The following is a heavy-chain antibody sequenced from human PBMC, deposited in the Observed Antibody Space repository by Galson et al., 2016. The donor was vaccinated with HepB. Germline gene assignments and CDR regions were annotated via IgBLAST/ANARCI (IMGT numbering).Heavy chain of an antibody. Sequence: SVKVSCKASGGSFSSYATSWVRQAPGHGLEWMGGIIPMFGTANYAQKFQGKVTITADESTRTAFMELSSLRSEDTAVYYCARGCLEWSDNRAFRIWYFDLWGRGTLVSVSS. J-gene: IGHJ2*01. CDR1: GGSFSSYA. CDR3: ARGCLEWSDNRAFRIWYFDL. D-gene: IGHD3-3*01. CDR2: IIPMFGTA. V-gene: IGHV1-69*13.